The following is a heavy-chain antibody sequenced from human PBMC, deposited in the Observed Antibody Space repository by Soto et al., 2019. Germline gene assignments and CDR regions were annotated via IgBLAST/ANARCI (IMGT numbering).Heavy chain of an antibody. J-gene: IGHJ5*02. Sequence: PGGSLRLSCAASGFTFDDYAMHWVRQAPGKGLEWVSGISWNSGSIGYADSVKGRFTISRDNAKNSLYLQMNSLRAEDTALYYCAKGFDYYGSGSYYKNNWFDPWGQGTLVTVSS. CDR1: GFTFDDYA. CDR2: ISWNSGSI. D-gene: IGHD3-10*01. CDR3: AKGFDYYGSGSYYKNNWFDP. V-gene: IGHV3-9*01.